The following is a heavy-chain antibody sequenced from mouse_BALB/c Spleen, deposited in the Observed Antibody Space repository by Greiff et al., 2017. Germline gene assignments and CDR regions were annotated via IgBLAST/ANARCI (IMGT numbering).Heavy chain of an antibody. CDR1: GYSITSGYY. D-gene: IGHD1-1*01. V-gene: IGHV3-6*02. CDR3: ARDGEVYYYGSSYSAY. CDR2: ISYDGSN. J-gene: IGHJ3*01. Sequence: ESGPGLVKPSQSLSLTCSVTGYSITSGYYWNWIRQFPGNKLEWMGYISYDGSNNYNPSLKNRISITRDTSKNQFFLKLNSVTTEDTATYYCARDGEVYYYGSSYSAYWGQGTLVTVSA.